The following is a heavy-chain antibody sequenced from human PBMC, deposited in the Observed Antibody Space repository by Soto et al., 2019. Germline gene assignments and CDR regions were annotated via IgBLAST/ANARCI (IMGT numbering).Heavy chain of an antibody. CDR3: ATPGYVVPAAISAFDI. Sequence: GASVKVSCKASGGTFSSYTISWVRQAPGQGLEWMGRIIPILGIANYAQKFQGRVTITADKSTSTAYMELSSLRSEDTAVYYCATPGYVVPAAISAFDIWGQGTMVTVSS. D-gene: IGHD2-2*02. J-gene: IGHJ3*02. CDR2: IIPILGIA. V-gene: IGHV1-69*02. CDR1: GGTFSSYT.